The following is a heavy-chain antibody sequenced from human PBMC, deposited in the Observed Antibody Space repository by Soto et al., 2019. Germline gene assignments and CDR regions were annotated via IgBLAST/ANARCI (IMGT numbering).Heavy chain of an antibody. J-gene: IGHJ4*02. CDR1: VGTFSSYA. V-gene: IGHV1-69*01. CDR2: IIPIFGTA. Sequence: QVQLVQSGAEGKKPGSSVKVSCKASVGTFSSYAISWVRQAPGQGLEWMGGIIPIFGTANYAQKCQGIVTITADESTSTAYMELSSLGSEDTAVYYCARHSWSYCYFDYWGQGALVTVSS. CDR3: ARHSWSYCYFDY. D-gene: IGHD1-26*01.